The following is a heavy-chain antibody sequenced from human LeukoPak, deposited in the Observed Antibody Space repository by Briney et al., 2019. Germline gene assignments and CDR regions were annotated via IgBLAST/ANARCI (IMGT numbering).Heavy chain of an antibody. Sequence: ASVKVSCKASGYTFTSYAMHWVRQAPGQGLEWMGWINAGNGNTKYSQKFQGRVTITRDTSASTAYMELSSLRSEDTAVYYCARGGNGSGSYYNPYYYYYYGMDVWGQGTTVTVSS. V-gene: IGHV1-3*01. CDR3: ARGGNGSGSYYNPYYYYYYGMDV. CDR1: GYTFTSYA. J-gene: IGHJ6*02. CDR2: INAGNGNT. D-gene: IGHD3-10*01.